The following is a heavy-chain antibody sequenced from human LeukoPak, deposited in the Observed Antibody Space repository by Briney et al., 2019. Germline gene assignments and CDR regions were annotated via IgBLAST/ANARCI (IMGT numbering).Heavy chain of an antibody. CDR2: IYTSGST. J-gene: IGHJ4*02. CDR1: GGPISNYY. Sequence: SETLSLTCIVSGGPISNYYWNWIRQPAGKGLEYIGRIYTSGSTNYNPSLKSRVTMSIDTSKNQFSLNLSSVTAADTAVYYCARWTTVTRAFDYWGQGTLVTVSS. CDR3: ARWTTVTRAFDY. D-gene: IGHD4-17*01. V-gene: IGHV4-4*07.